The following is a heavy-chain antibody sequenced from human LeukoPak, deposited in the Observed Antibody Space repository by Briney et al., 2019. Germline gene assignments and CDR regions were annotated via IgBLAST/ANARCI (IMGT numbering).Heavy chain of an antibody. J-gene: IGHJ4*02. CDR2: ISVNGNT. Sequence: QPGGSLRLSCVASGFTFSTYVMRWVRQAPGKGLEWVSTISVNGNTYYTGSVKGRFTISRDNSKNTLYLQLNSLRAEDTAVYYCARRVATVDPLNAYFDYWGLGALVTVSS. CDR3: ARRVATVDPLNAYFDY. CDR1: GFTFSTYV. D-gene: IGHD5-12*01. V-gene: IGHV3-23*01.